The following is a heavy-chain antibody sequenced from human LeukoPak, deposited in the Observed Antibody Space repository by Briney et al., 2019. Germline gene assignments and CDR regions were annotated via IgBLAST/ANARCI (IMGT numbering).Heavy chain of an antibody. CDR2: IGSNILTT. CDR1: GFIFGTYS. CDR3: ARSHDGFDH. D-gene: IGHD5-24*01. J-gene: IGHJ5*02. V-gene: IGHV3-48*01. Sequence: GGSLRLSCVGSGFIFGTYSMNWVRQAPGKRLEWVSYIGSNILTTHYSDSVKGQFTISRDNVKNSVYLQMSSLRGDDTAIYYCARSHDGFDHWGQGTLVTVSS.